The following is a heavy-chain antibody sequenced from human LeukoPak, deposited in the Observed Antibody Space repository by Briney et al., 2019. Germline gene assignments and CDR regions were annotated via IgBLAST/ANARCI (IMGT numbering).Heavy chain of an antibody. Sequence: SETLSLTCTVSGGSISSYYWSWIRQPPGKGLEWIGEINHSGSTNYNPSLKSRVTISVDTSKNQFSLKLSSVTAADTAVYYCARVDYGMDVWGQGTTVTVSS. CDR3: ARVDYGMDV. J-gene: IGHJ6*02. V-gene: IGHV4-34*01. CDR1: GGSISSYY. CDR2: INHSGST.